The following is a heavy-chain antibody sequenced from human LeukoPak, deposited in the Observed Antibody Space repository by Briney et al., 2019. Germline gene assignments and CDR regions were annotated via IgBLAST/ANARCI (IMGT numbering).Heavy chain of an antibody. J-gene: IGHJ4*02. V-gene: IGHV4-61*02. CDR1: GGSISSSSYY. Sequence: SETLSLTCTVSGGSISSSSYYWSWIRQPAGKGLEWIGRIYTSGSTNYNPSLKSRVTMSVDTSKNQFSLKLSSVTAADTAVYYCASWNLGYFDYWGQGTLVTVSS. D-gene: IGHD1-1*01. CDR3: ASWNLGYFDY. CDR2: IYTSGST.